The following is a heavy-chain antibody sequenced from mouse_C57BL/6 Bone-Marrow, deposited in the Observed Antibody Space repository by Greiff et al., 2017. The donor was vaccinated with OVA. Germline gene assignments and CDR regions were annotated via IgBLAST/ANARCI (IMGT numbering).Heavy chain of an antibody. CDR2: ISDGGSYT. J-gene: IGHJ3*01. V-gene: IGHV5-4*01. Sequence: EVQLKESGGGLVKPGGSLKLSCAASGFTFSSYAMSWVRQTPEKRLEWVATISDGGSYTYYPDNVKGRFTISRDNAKNNLYLQMSHLKSEDTAMYYCARDQAHYYASFAYWGQGTLVTVSA. D-gene: IGHD2-1*01. CDR1: GFTFSSYA. CDR3: ARDQAHYYASFAY.